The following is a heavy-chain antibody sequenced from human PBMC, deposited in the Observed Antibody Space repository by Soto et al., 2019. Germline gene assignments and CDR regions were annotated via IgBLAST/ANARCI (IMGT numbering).Heavy chain of an antibody. CDR1: GDSVSTNSAT. Sequence: PSQTLSLTCAISGDSVSTNSATWDWIRRSPSRGLEWLGRTYYRSKWFNDYAVSVKGRISINPDTSNNQFSLQLNSVTPDDTAVYYCARLIGNSWLDSWGQGTLVTVSS. V-gene: IGHV6-1*01. CDR2: TYYRSKWFN. CDR3: ARLIGNSWLDS. D-gene: IGHD2-8*01. J-gene: IGHJ5*01.